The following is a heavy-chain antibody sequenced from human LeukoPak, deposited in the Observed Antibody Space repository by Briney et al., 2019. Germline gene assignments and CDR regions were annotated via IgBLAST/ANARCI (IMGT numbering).Heavy chain of an antibody. CDR3: TTYYDSGPSKD. V-gene: IGHV3-7*05. Sequence: GGSLRLSCAASGFTFSTYWMNWVRQAPGKGLEWVANINKNGGDQYYGDSVKGRFTISRDNTKNSLYLQMNSLRAEDTAMYYCTTYYDSGPSKDWGQGTLVSVSS. CDR1: GFTFSTYW. D-gene: IGHD3-22*01. CDR2: INKNGGDQ. J-gene: IGHJ4*02.